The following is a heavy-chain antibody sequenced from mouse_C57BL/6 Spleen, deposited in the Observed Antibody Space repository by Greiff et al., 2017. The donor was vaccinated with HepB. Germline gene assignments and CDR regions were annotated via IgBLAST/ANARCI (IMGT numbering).Heavy chain of an antibody. CDR2: IYPGSGST. J-gene: IGHJ4*01. Sequence: QVQLQQPGAELVKPGASVKMSCKASGYTFTSYWITWVKQRPGQGLEWIGEIYPGSGSTNYNEKFKSKATLTVDTSSSTAYMQLSSLTSEDSAVYDCERRVNEAYAMDYWGQGTSVTVSS. D-gene: IGHD2-2*01. CDR1: GYTFTSYW. CDR3: ERRVNEAYAMDY. V-gene: IGHV1-55*01.